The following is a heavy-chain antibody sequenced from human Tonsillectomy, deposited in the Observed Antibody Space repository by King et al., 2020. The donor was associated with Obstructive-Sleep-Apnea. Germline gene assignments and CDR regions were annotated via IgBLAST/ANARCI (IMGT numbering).Heavy chain of an antibody. J-gene: IGHJ4*02. V-gene: IGHV4-34*01. D-gene: IGHD3-10*01. CDR3: ARGGYYGSGTLGY. CDR2: INHSGST. Sequence: VQLQQWGAGLLKPSETLSLTCAVYGGSFSGYYWSWIRQPPGKGLEWIGEINHSGSTNYNPSLKSRVTISVDRSKNQVSLKLTSVTAADTAVYYCARGGYYGSGTLGYWGQGTVVTVSS. CDR1: GGSFSGYY.